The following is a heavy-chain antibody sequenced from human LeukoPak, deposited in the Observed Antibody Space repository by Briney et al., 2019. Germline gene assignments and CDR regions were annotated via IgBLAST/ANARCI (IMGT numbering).Heavy chain of an antibody. Sequence: SETLSLTCTVSGGSMSNYYWSWIRQPAGKGLEWIGRIYTSGSTNYNPSLKSRVTMSVDTSKNQFSLKLSSVTAADTAVYYCAREESVGSYFDYWGQGTLVTVSS. D-gene: IGHD1-26*01. CDR3: AREESVGSYFDY. CDR1: GGSMSNYY. CDR2: IYTSGST. J-gene: IGHJ4*02. V-gene: IGHV4-4*07.